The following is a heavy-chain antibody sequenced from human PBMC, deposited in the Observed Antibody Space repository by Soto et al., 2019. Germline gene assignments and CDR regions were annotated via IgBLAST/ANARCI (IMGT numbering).Heavy chain of an antibody. CDR1: GYTFTSYG. D-gene: IGHD5-18*01. CDR2: ISAYNGNT. V-gene: IGHV1-18*04. CDR3: ARDSWLGYSYGYGNYYYGMDV. J-gene: IGHJ6*02. Sequence: ASVKVSCKASGYTFTSYGSSGVRQAPGQGLEWMGWISAYNGNTNYAQKLQGRVTMTTDTSTSTAYMELRSLRSDDTAVYYCARDSWLGYSYGYGNYYYGMDVWGQGTTVTVSS.